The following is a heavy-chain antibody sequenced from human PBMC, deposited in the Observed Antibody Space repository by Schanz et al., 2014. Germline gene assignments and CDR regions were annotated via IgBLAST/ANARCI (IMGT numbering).Heavy chain of an antibody. CDR2: IIPILGIA. CDR3: ARSNYYDNSDYYNAVDY. Sequence: QVQLVQSGAEVKKPGSSVKVSCKASGGTFSTYTISWARQAPGQGLEWMGRIIPILGIANYAQKFQGRVTITADKSTSTAYMDLSSLRPEDTAVYYCARSNYYDNSDYYNAVDYWGQGTLVTVSS. D-gene: IGHD3-22*01. CDR1: GGTFSTYT. J-gene: IGHJ4*02. V-gene: IGHV1-69*02.